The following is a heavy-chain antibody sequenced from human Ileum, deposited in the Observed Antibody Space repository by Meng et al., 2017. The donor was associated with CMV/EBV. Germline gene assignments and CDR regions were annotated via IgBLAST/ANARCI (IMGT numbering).Heavy chain of an antibody. CDR3: ARFIRGYTGYDY. Sequence: WSASGVTFSTYAMSWVRQAPGKGLEWVSILYTGSRSTYYADSVKGRFTISRDNSKSTLYLQMDSLRAEDTAVYYCARFIRGYTGYDYWGQGTLVTVSS. CDR1: GVTFSTYA. D-gene: IGHD5-12*01. V-gene: IGHV3-23*03. CDR2: LYTGSRST. J-gene: IGHJ4*02.